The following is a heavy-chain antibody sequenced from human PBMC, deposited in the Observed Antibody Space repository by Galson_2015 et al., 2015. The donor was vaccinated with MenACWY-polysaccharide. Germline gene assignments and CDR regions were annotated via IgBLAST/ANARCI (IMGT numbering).Heavy chain of an antibody. CDR2: IKQDGSEE. CDR3: ARDTGVSRTDDWSFDL. D-gene: IGHD1-7*01. V-gene: IGHV3-7*01. J-gene: IGHJ2*01. CDR1: GFNFRSYW. Sequence: SLRLSCAASGFNFRSYWMSWVRQAPGKGLEWVADIKQDGSEEYYVDSVKGRFAISRDNARNSLYLQMNSLRAEDTAVYFCARDTGVSRTDDWSFDLWGRGSQVTVSS.